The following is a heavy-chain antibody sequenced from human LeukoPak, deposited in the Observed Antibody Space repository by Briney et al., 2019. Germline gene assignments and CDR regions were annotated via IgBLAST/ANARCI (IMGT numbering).Heavy chain of an antibody. CDR1: GFTFSSYS. J-gene: IGHJ5*02. Sequence: GGSLRLSCAASGFTFSSYSMNWVRQAPGKGLEWVSAISVSGGSTYYADSVKGRFTISRDNSKNTLYLQMNSLRAEDTAVYYCLTGYNHAVDWFDPWGQGTLVTVSS. CDR2: ISVSGGST. D-gene: IGHD3-9*01. V-gene: IGHV3-23*01. CDR3: LTGYNHAVDWFDP.